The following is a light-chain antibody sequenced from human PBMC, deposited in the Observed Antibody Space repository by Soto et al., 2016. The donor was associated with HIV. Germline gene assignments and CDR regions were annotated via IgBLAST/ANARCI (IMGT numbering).Light chain of an antibody. CDR2: DDS. CDR1: NIGSQS. V-gene: IGLV3-21*03. Sequence: SYELTQPPSVSVALGKTATITCGGDNIGSQSVHWHQQRPGQAPILVVFDDSDRPSGIPDRFSGSKSGNTATLSIIRVEAGDEAVYYCQVWDRSSDHVVFGGGTKVSVL. CDR3: QVWDRSSDHVV. J-gene: IGLJ2*01.